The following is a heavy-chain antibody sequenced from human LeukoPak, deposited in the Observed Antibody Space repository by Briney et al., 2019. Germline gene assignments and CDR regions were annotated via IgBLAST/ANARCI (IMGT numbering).Heavy chain of an antibody. V-gene: IGHV3-23*01. J-gene: IGHJ6*03. CDR3: ARDGSWGDYQFYFYMDV. Sequence: GGSLRLSCEASGLTFRGFAMSWVRQAPGKGLEWLSGISASGHYIYQADSVKGRFTISRDNSKNTLYIEINSLRVEDTAVYYCARDGSWGDYQFYFYMDVWGKGTTVNVSS. CDR2: ISASGHYI. CDR1: GLTFRGFA. D-gene: IGHD2-2*01.